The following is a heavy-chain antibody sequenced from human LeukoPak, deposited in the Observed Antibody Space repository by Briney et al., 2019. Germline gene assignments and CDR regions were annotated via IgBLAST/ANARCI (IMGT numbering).Heavy chain of an antibody. J-gene: IGHJ5*02. Sequence: PGESLRLSCAASGFTFKNYAMSWIRQTPGKGLEWVSAISGSGGSTYFADSVKGQFTISRDNSKNTLFLQMNSLRAEDTAVYYCAKDLSWSGYSVGWFDPWGQGTLVTVSS. CDR3: AKDLSWSGYSVGWFDP. V-gene: IGHV3-23*01. D-gene: IGHD3-3*01. CDR1: GFTFKNYA. CDR2: ISGSGGST.